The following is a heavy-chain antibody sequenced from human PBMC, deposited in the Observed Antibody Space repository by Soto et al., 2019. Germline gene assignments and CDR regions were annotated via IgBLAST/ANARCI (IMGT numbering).Heavy chain of an antibody. Sequence: ASAKVSCKASGYTFTSYAMHWVRQAPGQRLEWMGWINAGNGNTKYSQKFQGRVTITRDTSASTAYMELSSLRSEDTAVYYCARGMVRGVITHYYYYGMDVWGQGTTVTVSS. CDR3: ARGMVRGVITHYYYYGMDV. CDR1: GYTFTSYA. CDR2: INAGNGNT. V-gene: IGHV1-3*01. D-gene: IGHD3-10*01. J-gene: IGHJ6*02.